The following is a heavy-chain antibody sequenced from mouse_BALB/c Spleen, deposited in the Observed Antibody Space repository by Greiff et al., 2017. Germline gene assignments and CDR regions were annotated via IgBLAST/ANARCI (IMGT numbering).Heavy chain of an antibody. CDR1: GFTFSSFG. Sequence: EVQLVESGGGLVQPGGSRKLSCAASGFTFSSFGMHWVRQAPEKGLEWVAYISSGSSTIYYADTVKGRFTISRDNPKNTLFLQMTSLRSEDTPMYYCARSGGFDYWGQGTTLTVSS. J-gene: IGHJ2*01. CDR2: ISSGSSTI. V-gene: IGHV5-17*02. CDR3: ARSGGFDY.